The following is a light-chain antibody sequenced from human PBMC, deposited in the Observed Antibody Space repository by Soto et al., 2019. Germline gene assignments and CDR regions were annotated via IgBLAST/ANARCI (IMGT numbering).Light chain of an antibody. CDR1: SSNIGSNY. V-gene: IGLV1-47*02. CDR3: AAWDDSLSGPWV. Sequence: QSALTQPPSASGTPGQRVTISCSGSSSNIGSNYVYWYQQLPGTATKLLIYSNNQRPSGVPDRFSGSKSGTSASLAISGLRSEDEADYYCAAWDDSLSGPWVFGGGTKLTVL. CDR2: SNN. J-gene: IGLJ3*02.